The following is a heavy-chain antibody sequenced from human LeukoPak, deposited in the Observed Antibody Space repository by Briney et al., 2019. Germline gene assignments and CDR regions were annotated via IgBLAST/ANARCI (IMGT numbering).Heavy chain of an antibody. D-gene: IGHD6-13*01. CDR1: GGTFSSYA. J-gene: IGHJ4*02. Sequence: ASVKVSCKASGGTFSSYAISWVRQAPGQGLEWMGGTIPIFGTANYAQKFQGRVTITADESTSTAYMELSSLRSEDTAVYYCARGSGYSSPFRSPWQGSNREYYFDYWGQGTLVTVSS. CDR2: TIPIFGTA. CDR3: ARGSGYSSPFRSPWQGSNREYYFDY. V-gene: IGHV1-69*13.